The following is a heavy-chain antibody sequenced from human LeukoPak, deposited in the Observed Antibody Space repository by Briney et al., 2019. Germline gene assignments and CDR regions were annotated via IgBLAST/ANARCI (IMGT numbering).Heavy chain of an antibody. CDR1: GGSFSGYY. J-gene: IGHJ3*02. V-gene: IGHV4-34*01. CDR2: INHSGST. D-gene: IGHD2-15*01. Sequence: PSETLSLTCAVYGGSFSGYYWSWIRQPPGKGLEWIGEINHSGSTNYNPSLKSRVTMSVDTSKNQFSLKLSSVTAADTAVYYCARVLPPRDDAFDIWGQGTMVTVSS. CDR3: ARVLPPRDDAFDI.